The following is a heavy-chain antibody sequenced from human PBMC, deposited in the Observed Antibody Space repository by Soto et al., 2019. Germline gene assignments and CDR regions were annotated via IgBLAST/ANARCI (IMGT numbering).Heavy chain of an antibody. Sequence: GGSLRLSCAASGFIFRDWFMSWIRQAPGKGLEWISYINWNSGSIGYADSVKGRFTISRDNAKTSLYLQMNSLRVEDTALYYCAKDRGSGSYAANYYYYGMDVWGQGTTVTVSS. CDR2: INWNSGSI. V-gene: IGHV3-9*01. CDR3: AKDRGSGSYAANYYYYGMDV. CDR1: GFIFRDWF. D-gene: IGHD3-10*01. J-gene: IGHJ6*02.